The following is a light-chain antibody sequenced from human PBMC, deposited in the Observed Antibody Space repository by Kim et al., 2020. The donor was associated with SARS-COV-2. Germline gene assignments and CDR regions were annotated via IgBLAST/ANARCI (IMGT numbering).Light chain of an antibody. V-gene: IGKV3-15*01. CDR2: GAP. CDR3: QQYNNWPRT. CDR1: QSVNSN. Sequence: VSPAERATLSFKTSQSVNSNFTWYQQKPGQAPALLDSGAPTWGIGIRARFSGSGSGTEFTLTSRRLQSEAFAVYYFQQYNNWPRTFGQGTKVDFK. J-gene: IGKJ1*01.